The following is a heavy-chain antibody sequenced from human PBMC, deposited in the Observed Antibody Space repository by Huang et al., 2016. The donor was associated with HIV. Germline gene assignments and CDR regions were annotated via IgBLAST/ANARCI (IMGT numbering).Heavy chain of an antibody. J-gene: IGHJ5*02. D-gene: IGHD1-26*01. CDR3: ARRNLGEHKWFDP. Sequence: QLQLQESGPGLVKPSETLSLTCTVSGGSISSSSYYWGWIRQPPGKGLGGIGSIYYRGSTYDNPSLKSRVTISVDTSKNQFALKLSSVTAADTAVYYCARRNLGEHKWFDPWGQGTLVTVSS. CDR2: IYYRGST. CDR1: GGSISSSSYY. V-gene: IGHV4-39*01.